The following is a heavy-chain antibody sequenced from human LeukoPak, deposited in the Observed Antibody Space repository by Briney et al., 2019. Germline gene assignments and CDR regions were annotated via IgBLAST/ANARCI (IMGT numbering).Heavy chain of an antibody. J-gene: IGHJ6*03. Sequence: PSETLSLTCAVSGYSISSGYYWGWIRQPPGKGLEWIGSIYHSGSTYYNPSLKSRVTISVDTSKNQFSLKLSSVTAADTAVYYCARVDSYGYGGYYYYYMDVWGKGTTVTVSS. V-gene: IGHV4-38-2*01. CDR1: GYSISSGYY. CDR3: ARVDSYGYGGYYYYYMDV. D-gene: IGHD5-18*01. CDR2: IYHSGST.